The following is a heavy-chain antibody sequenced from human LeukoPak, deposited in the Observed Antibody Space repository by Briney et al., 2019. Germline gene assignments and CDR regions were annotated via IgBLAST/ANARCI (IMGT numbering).Heavy chain of an antibody. CDR1: GYSFSNHW. Sequence: GESLKISCKGSGYSFSNHWIGWVRQMPGKGLEWMGIIYPGDSDTRYSPSFQGQITLSVDKSISTAYLQWSSLKASDTAMYYCASLDIHDSRGYYHWGQGTPVTVSS. V-gene: IGHV5-51*01. D-gene: IGHD3-22*01. CDR2: IYPGDSDT. J-gene: IGHJ5*02. CDR3: ASLDIHDSRGYYH.